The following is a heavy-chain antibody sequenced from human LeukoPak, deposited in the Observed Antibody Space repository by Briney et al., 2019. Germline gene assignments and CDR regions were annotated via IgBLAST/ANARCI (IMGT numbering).Heavy chain of an antibody. V-gene: IGHV3-21*01. Sequence: GGSLRLSCAASGFTFSDYSMNWVRQAPGKGLEWASSISASSGHIHYADSAKGRFTNSRDNAKNSLYLQMNSLRAEDTAVYYCARAEYSSSWSYVYYFDNWGQGTLVTVSS. J-gene: IGHJ4*02. CDR3: ARAEYSSSWSYVYYFDN. D-gene: IGHD6-13*01. CDR2: ISASSGHI. CDR1: GFTFSDYS.